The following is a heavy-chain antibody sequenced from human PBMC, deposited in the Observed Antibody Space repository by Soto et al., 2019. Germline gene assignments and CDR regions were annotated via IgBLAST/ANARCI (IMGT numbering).Heavy chain of an antibody. V-gene: IGHV3-23*01. CDR3: AKDPGFSYGYDY. CDR1: GFTFSTYA. D-gene: IGHD5-18*01. J-gene: IGHJ4*02. Sequence: TGGSLRLSCAASGFTFSTYAMTWVRQAPGKGLEWVSSIGDSATSTYYADSVKGRFTISRDNSKNTLYLQMNSLRAEDTALYYCAKDPGFSYGYDYWGLGTLVTVSS. CDR2: IGDSATST.